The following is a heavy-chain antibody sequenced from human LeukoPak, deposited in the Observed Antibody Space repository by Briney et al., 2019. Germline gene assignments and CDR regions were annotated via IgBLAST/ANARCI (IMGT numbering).Heavy chain of an antibody. CDR2: IYYSGST. CDR3: ARLIQGSSDNFDY. V-gene: IGHV4-59*08. Sequence: PSETLSLTCAVSGASISSYYWSWIRQSPGKGLEWIGYIYYSGSTNYNPSLKSRVTISVDTSKNQFSLKLSSVTAADTAVYYCARLIQGSSDNFDYWGQGTLVTVSS. CDR1: GASISSYY. J-gene: IGHJ4*02. D-gene: IGHD6-6*01.